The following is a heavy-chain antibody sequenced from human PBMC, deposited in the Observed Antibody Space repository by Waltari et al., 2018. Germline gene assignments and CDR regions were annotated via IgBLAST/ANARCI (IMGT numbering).Heavy chain of an antibody. CDR3: GARGKNVPVES. V-gene: IGHV4-38-2*01. CDR1: GYSISSGYY. J-gene: IGHJ3*01. D-gene: IGHD1-1*01. CDR2: SYHSGRP. Sequence: QVQLQDSGPGLVKPAETLSLTCADSGYSISSGYYWDWIRQPPGKGMEWIGSSYHSGRPNNKPTQNSRVTIPVDTSRNQVYLRLGCVTAVETAGYECGARGKNVPVESGGKGTMVTGSS.